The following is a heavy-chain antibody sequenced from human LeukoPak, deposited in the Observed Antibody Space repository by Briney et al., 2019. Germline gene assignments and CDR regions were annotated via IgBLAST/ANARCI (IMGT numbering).Heavy chain of an antibody. CDR1: GYTFTSYG. Sequence: ASVKVSCKASGYTFTSYGISWVRQAPGQGLEWMGWISAYNGNTNYAQKLQGRVTMTTDTSTSTVYMELSSLRSEDTAVYYCARGDYYYDSSGYWAMDYWGQGTLVTVSS. V-gene: IGHV1-18*01. J-gene: IGHJ4*02. D-gene: IGHD3-22*01. CDR3: ARGDYYYDSSGYWAMDY. CDR2: ISAYNGNT.